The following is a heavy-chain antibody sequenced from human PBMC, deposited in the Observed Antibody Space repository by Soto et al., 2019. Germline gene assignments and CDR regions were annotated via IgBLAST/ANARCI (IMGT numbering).Heavy chain of an antibody. D-gene: IGHD5-18*01. CDR2: INPKSGGT. CDR1: GYTFSYNY. CDR3: ARRDSSGSFDY. Sequence: QVQLVQSGAETKKPGASVKVSCKASGYTFSYNYIHWVRLAPGQGLEWMGWINPKSGGTSHAKKFQGRVTMTRDTSISKVYMELSRLTSDDRAVYYCARRDSSGSFDYWGQGTRVTVAS. J-gene: IGHJ4*02. V-gene: IGHV1-2*02.